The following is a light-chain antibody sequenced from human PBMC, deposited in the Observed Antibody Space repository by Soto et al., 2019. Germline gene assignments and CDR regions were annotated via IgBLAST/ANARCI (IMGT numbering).Light chain of an antibody. CDR2: GAS. CDR3: QQYNQWPRT. V-gene: IGKV3-15*01. J-gene: IGKJ1*01. CDR1: QRVSDN. Sequence: VLTQAPDTLSVSPGERATLSCRASQRVSDNLAWYQQKPGQAPRLLISGASTRATGIPARFSGSGSGTEFTLTISSLQSEDFAVYYCQQYNQWPRTFGQGTKVDIK.